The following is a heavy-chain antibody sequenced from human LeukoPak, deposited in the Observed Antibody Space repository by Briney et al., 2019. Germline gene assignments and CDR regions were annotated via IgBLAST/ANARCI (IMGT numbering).Heavy chain of an antibody. J-gene: IGHJ4*02. CDR3: ARVPVSSYYDFWSGYSLKGARPLDY. CDR2: INPNSGGT. CDR1: GYTFTGYY. D-gene: IGHD3-3*01. V-gene: IGHV1-2*02. Sequence: GASVKVSCKASGYTFTGYYMHWVRQAPGQGLEWMGWINPNSGGTNYAQKFQGRVTMTRDTSISTAYMELSRLRSDDTAVYYCARVPVSSYYDFWSGYSLKGARPLDYWGQGTLVTVSS.